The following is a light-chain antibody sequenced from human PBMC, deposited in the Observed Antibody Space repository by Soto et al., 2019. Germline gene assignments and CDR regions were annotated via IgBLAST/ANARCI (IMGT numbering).Light chain of an antibody. J-gene: IGLJ7*01. CDR3: SSYITSSPHAV. V-gene: IGLV2-14*03. CDR2: DVS. Sequence: QSALTQPASVSGSPGQSITISCTGTSNDVGGYDFVSWYQHHPGKAPKLIIYDVSNRPSGVSNRFSGSKSGNTASLTISGLQAEYEADYYCSSYITSSPHAVFGRGTQLTVL. CDR1: SNDVGGYDF.